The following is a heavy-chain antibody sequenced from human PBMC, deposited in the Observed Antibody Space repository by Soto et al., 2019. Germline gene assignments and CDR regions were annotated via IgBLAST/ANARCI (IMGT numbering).Heavy chain of an antibody. D-gene: IGHD4-17*01. CDR3: AKGGLASTVTTFDY. CDR2: MSGSGGNT. J-gene: IGHJ4*02. Sequence: EVQLLESGGGLVQPGGSLRLSCAASGFTFSTYAMSWVRQAPGKGLEWVSAMSGSGGNTYYADSVKGRFTISRDNSKNSLYLQRSSLRAEDTAVYYCAKGGLASTVTTFDYWGQGTLVTVSS. V-gene: IGHV3-23*01. CDR1: GFTFSTYA.